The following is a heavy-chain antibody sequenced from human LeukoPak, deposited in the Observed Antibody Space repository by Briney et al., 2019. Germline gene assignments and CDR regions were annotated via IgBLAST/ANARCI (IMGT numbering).Heavy chain of an antibody. V-gene: IGHV4-4*07. J-gene: IGHJ5*02. D-gene: IGHD2-2*02. Sequence: SETLSLTCTVSGGSISSYYWSWIRQPAGKGLEWIGRIYTSGSTNYNPSLKRRVTMSVDTSKNQFSLKLSSVTAADTAVYYCARDFEPAAIFGNWFDPWGQGTLVAVSS. CDR2: IYTSGST. CDR1: GGSISSYY. CDR3: ARDFEPAAIFGNWFDP.